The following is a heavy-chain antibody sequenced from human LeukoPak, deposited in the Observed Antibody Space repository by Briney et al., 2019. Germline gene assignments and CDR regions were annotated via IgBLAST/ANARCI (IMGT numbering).Heavy chain of an antibody. CDR1: GFTFSNYG. Sequence: GGSLRLSCAASGFTFSNYGMHWVRQAPGKGLEWVAFVRSDGGIKYYADSVKGRFTISRDNSRTTLHLQMNSLRAEDTAVYYCAKDLPAAYFDYWGQGTLVTVSS. D-gene: IGHD2-2*01. V-gene: IGHV3-30*02. J-gene: IGHJ4*02. CDR3: AKDLPAAYFDY. CDR2: VRSDGGIK.